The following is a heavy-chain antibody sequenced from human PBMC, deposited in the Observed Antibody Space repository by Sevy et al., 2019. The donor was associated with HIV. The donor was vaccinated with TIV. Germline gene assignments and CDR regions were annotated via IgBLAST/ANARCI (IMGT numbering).Heavy chain of an antibody. CDR1: GFTFSDYY. Sequence: GGSLRLSCAASGFTFSDYYMSWIRQAPGKGLEWVSYISSSGSTIYYAHSVKGRFTISRDNAKNSLYLQMNSLRAEDTAVYYCARDKIFGVVYYGMDVWGQGTTVTVSS. J-gene: IGHJ6*02. V-gene: IGHV3-11*01. CDR2: ISSSGSTI. D-gene: IGHD3-3*01. CDR3: ARDKIFGVVYYGMDV.